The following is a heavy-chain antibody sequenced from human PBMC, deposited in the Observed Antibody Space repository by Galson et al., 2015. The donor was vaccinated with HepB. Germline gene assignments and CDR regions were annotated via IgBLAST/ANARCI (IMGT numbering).Heavy chain of an antibody. D-gene: IGHD3-10*02. V-gene: IGHV1-18*01. CDR2: ISTNSGNT. J-gene: IGHJ3*02. Sequence: SVKVSCKASGYTFTRNGISWVRQAPGRGLEWMGWISTNSGNTYYAQKFQDRLIMTTERSTSTAYMELRSLTSDDTAFYYCARDVRYAFEMWGQGTMVTVS. CDR3: ARDVRYAFEM. CDR1: GYTFTRNG.